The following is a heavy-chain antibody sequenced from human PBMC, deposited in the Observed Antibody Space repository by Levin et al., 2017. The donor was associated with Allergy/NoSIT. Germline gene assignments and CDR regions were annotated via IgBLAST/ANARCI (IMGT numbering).Heavy chain of an antibody. J-gene: IGHJ3*01. D-gene: IGHD2-2*01. CDR1: GLNFKSAW. CDR2: IKSKSHDGAT. CDR3: TTENYCSSSTCPFAFDL. V-gene: IGHV3-15*01. Sequence: GGSLRLSCTTSGLNFKSAWMSWVRQAPDKGLEWVGRIKSKSHDGATDYAAPVKGRFTISRDDSETTLYLEMNSLKTDDTAVYYCTTENYCSSSTCPFAFDLWGQGTMVTVSS.